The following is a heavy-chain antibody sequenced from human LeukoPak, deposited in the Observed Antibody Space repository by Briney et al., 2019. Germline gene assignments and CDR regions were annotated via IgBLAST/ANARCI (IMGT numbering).Heavy chain of an antibody. J-gene: IGHJ4*02. V-gene: IGHV1-18*01. CDR2: ISAYNGNT. Sequence: GASVKVSCKASGYTFTSYGISWVRQAPGQGLEWMGWISAYNGNTNYAQKFQGRVTMTRNTSISTAYMELSSLRSEDTAVYYCARGRRFYGYKLDYWGQGTLVTVSS. CDR3: ARGRRFYGYKLDY. D-gene: IGHD5-24*01. CDR1: GYTFTSYG.